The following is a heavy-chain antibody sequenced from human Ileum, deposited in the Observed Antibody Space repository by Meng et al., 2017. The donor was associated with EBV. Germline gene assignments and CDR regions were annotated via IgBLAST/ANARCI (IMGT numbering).Heavy chain of an antibody. CDR3: ARIPYGDIYSAYFDY. CDR2: IYHSGAT. J-gene: IGHJ4*02. D-gene: IGHD2-21*02. Sequence: VQLAVSGPAPVQPSACVSFTCTVSGGSVNGHPWWSWVRQPPGERLEWIGQIYHSGATNYNPSLKSRVTISVDTSENQFSLELNSVTAADTAVYYCARIPYGDIYSAYFDYWSPGTLVTASS. CDR1: GGSVNGHPW. V-gene: IGHV4-4*02.